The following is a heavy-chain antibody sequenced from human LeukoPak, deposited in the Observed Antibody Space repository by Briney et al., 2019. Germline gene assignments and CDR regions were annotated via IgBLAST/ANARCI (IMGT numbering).Heavy chain of an antibody. CDR2: ISSTSSYI. Sequence: GGSLRLSCVASGFTFTAYSLNWVRQAPGKGLEWVSSISSTSSYIYYADSVKGRFTLSRDNAKNSIYLQMDSLRAEDTAVYYCTSRGDFWSGYWAMNVWGQGTTVIVSS. CDR3: TSRGDFWSGYWAMNV. V-gene: IGHV3-21*01. CDR1: GFTFTAYS. J-gene: IGHJ6*01. D-gene: IGHD3-3*01.